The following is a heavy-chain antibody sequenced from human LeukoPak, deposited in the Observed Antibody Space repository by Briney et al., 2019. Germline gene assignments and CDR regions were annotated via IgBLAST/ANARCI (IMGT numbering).Heavy chain of an antibody. D-gene: IGHD1-26*01. CDR1: GGAFSSYA. V-gene: IGHV1-69*13. J-gene: IGHJ4*02. Sequence: SVTVSCTASGGAFSSYAISWVRQAPGQGLEWMGGIIPIFGTANYAQKFQGRVTITADGSTNTAYMELSSLRSEDTAVYYCARDQGSGSYYTDYWGQGTLVTVSS. CDR2: IIPIFGTA. CDR3: ARDQGSGSYYTDY.